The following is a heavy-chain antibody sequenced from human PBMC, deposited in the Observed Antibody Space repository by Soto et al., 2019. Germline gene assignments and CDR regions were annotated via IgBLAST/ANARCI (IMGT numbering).Heavy chain of an antibody. J-gene: IGHJ6*02. CDR3: ARDALVLSSTPYNYGMDV. Sequence: PGGSLRLSCAGSGFTFSSYTMNWVRQAPGKGLEWVSSISSSSSYIYYADSGKGRFTISRDNAKNSLYLELVSLRAEDTAVYYCARDALVLSSTPYNYGMDVWGQGTKVTVSS. V-gene: IGHV3-21*01. CDR2: ISSSSSYI. D-gene: IGHD2-15*01. CDR1: GFTFSSYT.